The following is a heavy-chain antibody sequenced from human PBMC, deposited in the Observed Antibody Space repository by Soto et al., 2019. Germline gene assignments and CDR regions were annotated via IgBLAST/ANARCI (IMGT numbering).Heavy chain of an antibody. Sequence: QVQLVQSGAEVKKPGASVKVSCKASGYTFTSYAMHWVRQAPGQRLEWMGWINAGNGNTKYSQKFQGRVTITRDTPGSTAYMERSSRRSEDTAVYYCARDWERWRGGGDYWGQGTLVTVSS. CDR1: GYTFTSYA. CDR2: INAGNGNT. J-gene: IGHJ4*02. V-gene: IGHV1-3*01. CDR3: ARDWERWRGGGDY. D-gene: IGHD1-26*01.